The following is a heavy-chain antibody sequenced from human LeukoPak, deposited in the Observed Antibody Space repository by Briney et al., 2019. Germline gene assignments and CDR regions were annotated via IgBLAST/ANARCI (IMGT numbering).Heavy chain of an antibody. Sequence: GGSLRLSCAASGFTFSSYWMNWARQAPGKGLEWVASINHNGNVNYYVDSVKGRFTISRDNAKNTLYLQMNSLRAEDTAVYYCARAGRGWFGSMDVWGQGTTVTVSS. J-gene: IGHJ6*02. CDR2: INHNGNVN. D-gene: IGHD3-10*01. V-gene: IGHV3-7*04. CDR3: ARAGRGWFGSMDV. CDR1: GFTFSSYW.